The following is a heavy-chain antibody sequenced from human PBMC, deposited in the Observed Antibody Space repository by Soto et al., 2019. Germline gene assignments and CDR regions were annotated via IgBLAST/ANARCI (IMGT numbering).Heavy chain of an antibody. CDR3: ARDRGGGYQLHNPLGY. J-gene: IGHJ4*02. V-gene: IGHV1-69*01. D-gene: IGHD2-2*01. CDR2: IIPIFGTA. Sequence: QVQLVQSGAEVKKPGSSVKVSCKASGGTFSSYAISWVRQAPGQGLEWMGGIIPIFGTANYAQKFQGRVRIAADESTSTAYMELSSLRSEDTAVYYCARDRGGGYQLHNPLGYWGQGTLVTVSS. CDR1: GGTFSSYA.